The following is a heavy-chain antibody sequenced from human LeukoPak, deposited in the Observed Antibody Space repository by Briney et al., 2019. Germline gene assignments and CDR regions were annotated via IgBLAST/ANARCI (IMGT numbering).Heavy chain of an antibody. D-gene: IGHD3-16*01. Sequence: GGPLRLSCAASGIIITSYWMSWVRQTPGKGLEWVANIKQDGSEKNYEDSVKSRFTIFRDNARNSLYLQMNSLRAEDTAVYYCASHSYGYNHWGQGTLVIVSS. CDR1: GIIITSYW. CDR3: ASHSYGYNH. J-gene: IGHJ5*02. V-gene: IGHV3-7*01. CDR2: IKQDGSEK.